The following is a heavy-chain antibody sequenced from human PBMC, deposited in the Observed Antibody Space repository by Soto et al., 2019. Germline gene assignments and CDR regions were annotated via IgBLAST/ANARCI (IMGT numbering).Heavy chain of an antibody. Sequence: WTWIRQPPGKGLEWIGNIYYSGSTNYNPSLKSRVTISVDTSKNQLSLKLTSVTAADTAVYYCARGDDFGGLKHDWFDPWGQGTLVTVSS. CDR2: IYYSGST. V-gene: IGHV4-59*01. J-gene: IGHJ5*02. D-gene: IGHD3-10*01. CDR3: ARGDDFGGLKHDWFDP.